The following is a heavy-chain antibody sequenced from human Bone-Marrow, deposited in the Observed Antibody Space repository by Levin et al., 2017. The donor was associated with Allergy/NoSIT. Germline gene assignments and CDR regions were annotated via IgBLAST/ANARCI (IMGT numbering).Heavy chain of an antibody. CDR3: ARGLPIAVSGATYDTFDF. CDR2: INHRGST. J-gene: IGHJ3*01. Sequence: SQTLSLTCAVYGGSFSGSFWSWIRQPPGKGLEWIGEINHRGSTTYNPSLKTRVTISVDTSKNQFSLRLTSVTAADTAVYYCARGLPIAVSGATYDTFDFWGQGTMVTVSS. V-gene: IGHV4-34*01. D-gene: IGHD6-19*01. CDR1: GGSFSGSF.